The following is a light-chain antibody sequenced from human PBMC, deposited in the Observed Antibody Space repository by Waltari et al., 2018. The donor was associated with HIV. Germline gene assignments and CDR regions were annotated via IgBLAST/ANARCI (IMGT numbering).Light chain of an antibody. Sequence: DIVMTQSPDSLAVSLGERATINCKSSQTVLYTSNNKNYLAWHQLKPGQPPKLLIYWASTRESGVPDRFSGSGSGTDFTLTISNMQAADVAVYYCQQYYGNPLTFGGGTKVEIK. CDR2: WAS. J-gene: IGKJ4*01. CDR3: QQYYGNPLT. CDR1: QTVLYTSNNKNY. V-gene: IGKV4-1*01.